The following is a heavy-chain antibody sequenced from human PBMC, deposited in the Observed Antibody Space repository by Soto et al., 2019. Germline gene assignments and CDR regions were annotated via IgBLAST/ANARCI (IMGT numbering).Heavy chain of an antibody. J-gene: IGHJ6*02. CDR3: ASLTSWSQEYYYGMDV. D-gene: IGHD2-2*01. Sequence: GGSLRLSCAGSGFTFGDFGMSWFRQAPGKGLEWLSFIRSKGYGGTTESAASVRGRFITSRDDSKSIAYLQMNSLKTEDTAVYYCASLTSWSQEYYYGMDVWGQGTTVTVSS. CDR1: GFTFGDFG. CDR2: IRSKGYGGTT. V-gene: IGHV3-49*03.